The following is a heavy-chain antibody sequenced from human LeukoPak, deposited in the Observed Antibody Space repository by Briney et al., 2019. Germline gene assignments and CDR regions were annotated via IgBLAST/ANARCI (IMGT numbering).Heavy chain of an antibody. CDR3: ARHGGYFDWLFSMFFDF. J-gene: IGHJ4*02. D-gene: IGHD3-9*01. Sequence: SETLSLTCAVSGYSISSGYYWGWVRQPPGKGLEWIGSIYHGGSTSYNPSLKRRVIVSVDTSKKQFSLKLNSVTATDTAVYYCARHGGYFDWLFSMFFDFWGQGTLVTVSS. CDR2: IYHGGST. V-gene: IGHV4-38-2*01. CDR1: GYSISSGYY.